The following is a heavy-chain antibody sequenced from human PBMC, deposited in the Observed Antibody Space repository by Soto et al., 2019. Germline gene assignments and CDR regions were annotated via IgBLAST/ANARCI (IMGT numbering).Heavy chain of an antibody. CDR3: ARDEWCSSTSCYGMDV. CDR1: GFTFSSYG. J-gene: IGHJ6*02. CDR2: IWYDGSNK. Sequence: PGGSLRLSCAASGFTFSSYGMHWVRQAPGKGLEWVAVIWYDGSNKYYADSVKGRFTISRDNSKNTLYPQMSSLRAEDTAVYYCARDEWCSSTSCYGMDVWGQGTTVTVSS. V-gene: IGHV3-33*01. D-gene: IGHD2-2*01.